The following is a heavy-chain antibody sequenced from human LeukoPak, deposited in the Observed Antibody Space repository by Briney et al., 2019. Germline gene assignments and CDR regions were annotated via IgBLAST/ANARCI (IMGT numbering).Heavy chain of an antibody. V-gene: IGHV3-48*04. Sequence: SGGSLRLSCAASGFTFSSYSMTWVRQAPGKGLEWVSYISHSSSTIYYADSVKGRFTISRDNAKNSLYLQMNSLRAEDTAVYYCARANDNYYYYYMDVWGKGTTVTIS. D-gene: IGHD3-9*01. CDR2: ISHSSSTI. J-gene: IGHJ6*03. CDR3: ARANDNYYYYYMDV. CDR1: GFTFSSYS.